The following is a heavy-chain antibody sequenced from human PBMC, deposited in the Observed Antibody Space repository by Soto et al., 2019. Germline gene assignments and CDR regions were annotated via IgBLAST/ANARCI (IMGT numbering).Heavy chain of an antibody. V-gene: IGHV1-18*04. J-gene: IGHJ4*02. CDR3: ARAGGDNPRALDY. D-gene: IGHD4-17*01. Sequence: QVQLVQSGAEVKKPGASVKVSCKASGYTFTNYGFSWVRQAPGQGLEWMGWISAYSGDTKYAQKLQGRVTMATDTTTRTADMELNSLIFDDTAVYYCARAGGDNPRALDYWGQGTLVTVSP. CDR1: GYTFTNYG. CDR2: ISAYSGDT.